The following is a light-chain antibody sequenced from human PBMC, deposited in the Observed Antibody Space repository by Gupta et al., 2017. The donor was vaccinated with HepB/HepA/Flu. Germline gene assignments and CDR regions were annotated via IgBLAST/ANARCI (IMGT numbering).Light chain of an antibody. CDR2: GAY. Sequence: DIRMTQSPSSLSASVGDRVTIPCRASQGMSNDLGWYQQKPGKVPKRLVFGAYIVQHGVPSRFRGSGSGTEFTLTISSLQPEDFATYYCRQYNSYPWAFGQGTKVEIK. CDR1: QGMSND. V-gene: IGKV1-17*01. CDR3: RQYNSYPWA. J-gene: IGKJ1*01.